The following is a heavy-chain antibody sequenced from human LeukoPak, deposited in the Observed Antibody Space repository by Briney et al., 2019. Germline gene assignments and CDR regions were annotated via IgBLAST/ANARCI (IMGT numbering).Heavy chain of an antibody. Sequence: SETLSLTCAVYGGSFSGYYWSWIRQPPGKGLEWIGEINHSGSTNYNPSLKSRVTISVDTSKNQFSLKLSSVTAADTAMYYCAREATSLSPGGDYWGQGTLVTVSS. CDR2: INHSGST. J-gene: IGHJ4*02. CDR1: GGSFSGYY. V-gene: IGHV4-34*01. CDR3: AREATSLSPGGDY. D-gene: IGHD3-10*01.